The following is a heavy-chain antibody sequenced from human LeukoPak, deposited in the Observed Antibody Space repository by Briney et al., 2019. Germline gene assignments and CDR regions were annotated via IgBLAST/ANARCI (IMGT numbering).Heavy chain of an antibody. D-gene: IGHD2-21*02. CDR3: ARSGYCGGDCYFADY. Sequence: SVKVSCKASGGTFSSYAISWVRQAPGQGLEWMGGIIPIFGTANYAQKFQGRVTITADESTSTAYMELSSLRSEDTAVYYCARSGYCGGDCYFADYWGQGTLVTVSS. J-gene: IGHJ4*02. CDR2: IIPIFGTA. V-gene: IGHV1-69*13. CDR1: GGTFSSYA.